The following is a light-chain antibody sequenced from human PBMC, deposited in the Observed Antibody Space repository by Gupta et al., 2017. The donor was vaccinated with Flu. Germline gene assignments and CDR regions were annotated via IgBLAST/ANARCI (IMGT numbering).Light chain of an antibody. CDR3: QQGYSYPRT. Sequence: DIQMIHSPSTLSASVGDRVTITCRASQRIGSWLAWYQQKPGKAPKLLIYKTSSLESGVPSRFSGSGSGTEFTLTISSLQPDDFAAYYCQQGYSYPRTFGQGTKVEIK. CDR1: QRIGSW. CDR2: KTS. J-gene: IGKJ1*01. V-gene: IGKV1-5*03.